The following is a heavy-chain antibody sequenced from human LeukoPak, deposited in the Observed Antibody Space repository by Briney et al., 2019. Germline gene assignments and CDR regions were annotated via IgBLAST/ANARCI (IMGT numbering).Heavy chain of an antibody. CDR1: GGSFSGYY. CDR2: INHSGST. J-gene: IGHJ5*01. Sequence: SETLSLTCAVYGGSFSGYYWSWIRQPPGKGLEWIGEINHSGSTNYNPSLKSRGTISIDTSRRQFFLKLNSVTAADTAVYFCALAPNSNWFDFWGPGTLVTVSS. V-gene: IGHV4-34*01. CDR3: ALAPNSNWFDF. D-gene: IGHD2-8*01.